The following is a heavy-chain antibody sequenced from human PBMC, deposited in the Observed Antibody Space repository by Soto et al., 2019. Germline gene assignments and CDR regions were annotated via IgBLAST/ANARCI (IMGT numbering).Heavy chain of an antibody. V-gene: IGHV4-4*02. CDR3: ARRMRAGKYYDAGDY. J-gene: IGHJ4*02. D-gene: IGHD3-16*01. Sequence: QVQLQESGPGLVKPSGTLSLTCAVSGGSISSENWWNWVRQPPGKGLEWIGEIYYTESTNYNPSLQSRVTISVDRSKEVFSLRLSSVTAADTAVYYCARRMRAGKYYDAGDYWGPVILVTVTS. CDR2: IYYTEST. CDR1: GGSISSENW.